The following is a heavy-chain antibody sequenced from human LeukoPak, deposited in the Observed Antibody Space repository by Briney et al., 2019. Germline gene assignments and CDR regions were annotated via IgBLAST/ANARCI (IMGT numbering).Heavy chain of an antibody. D-gene: IGHD6-25*01. CDR1: GGSFSGYY. CDR2: INHSGST. J-gene: IGHJ6*03. CDR3: ARGKRLTLYYYYYMDV. Sequence: SETLSLTCAVYGGSFSGYYWSWIRQPPGKGLEWIGEINHSGSTNYNPSLKSRVTISVDTSKNQFSLKLSSVTAADTAVYYCARGKRLTLYYYYYMDVWGKGTTVTVSS. V-gene: IGHV4-34*01.